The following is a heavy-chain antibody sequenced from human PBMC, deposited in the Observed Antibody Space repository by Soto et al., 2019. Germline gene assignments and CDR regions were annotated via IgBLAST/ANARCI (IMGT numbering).Heavy chain of an antibody. CDR3: ARSAPYDY. CDR2: INPNGGST. V-gene: IGHV1-46*01. CDR1: GYTFTNYY. Sequence: QVQLMQSGAEVKKPGASVRVSCKASGYTFTNYYVHWVRQAPGQGLEWMGFINPNGGSTTYAQKFQGRFTVTTDTSTRTVYVQLSSLRSEDTAVFYCARSAPYDYWGQGTLVTVSS. J-gene: IGHJ4*02.